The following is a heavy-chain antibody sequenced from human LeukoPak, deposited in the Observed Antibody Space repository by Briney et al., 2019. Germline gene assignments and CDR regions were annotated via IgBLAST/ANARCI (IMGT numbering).Heavy chain of an antibody. J-gene: IGHJ4*02. Sequence: PGGSLRLSCAASEFTFSTYAMNWVRQAPGKGLEWVSGISGTGGSTYYADSVKGRFTISRDNSKNTLYLQMNNLRAEDTALYYCAKDHLIASAGNDYWGQGTLVTVSS. CDR3: AKDHLIASAGNDY. V-gene: IGHV3-23*01. CDR2: ISGTGGST. CDR1: EFTFSTYA. D-gene: IGHD6-13*01.